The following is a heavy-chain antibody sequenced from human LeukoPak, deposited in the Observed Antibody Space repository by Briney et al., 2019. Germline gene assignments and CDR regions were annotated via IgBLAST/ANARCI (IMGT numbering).Heavy chain of an antibody. Sequence: SETLSLTCAVYGGSFSGYYWSWIRQPPGKGLEWIGEINHSGSTNYNPSLKSRVTISVDTSKNQSSLKLSSVTAADTAVYYCARFRYSGYDWLDYWGQGTLVTVSS. D-gene: IGHD5-12*01. CDR1: GGSFSGYY. CDR2: INHSGST. V-gene: IGHV4-34*01. CDR3: ARFRYSGYDWLDY. J-gene: IGHJ4*02.